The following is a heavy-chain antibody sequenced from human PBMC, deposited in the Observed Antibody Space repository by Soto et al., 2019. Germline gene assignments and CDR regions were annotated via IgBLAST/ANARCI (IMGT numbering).Heavy chain of an antibody. CDR3: VRGGGGSYCSGGSCFSDY. J-gene: IGHJ4*02. CDR1: GFTFSYYG. CDR2: IWYDGSNT. V-gene: IGHV3-33*01. D-gene: IGHD2-15*01. Sequence: QVQLLESGGGVVQPGRSLRLSCAASGFTFSYYGLHWVRQAPGKGLEWVAVIWYDGSNTYYADSVKGRFTISRDNSKNMLYLQMNSLRAEDTAVYYCVRGGGGSYCSGGSCFSDYWGQGALVTVSS.